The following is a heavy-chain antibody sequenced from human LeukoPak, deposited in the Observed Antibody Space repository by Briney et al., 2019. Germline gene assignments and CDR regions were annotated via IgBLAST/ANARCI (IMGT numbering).Heavy chain of an antibody. Sequence: GGSLRLSCAASGFTFSSYAMTWVRQAPGKGLNCVSAISGSGSNTYYADSVKGRFTISRDNSKNTLYLLINSLRADDTAVYYCARGNGDYAIHPDYWGQGTLVTVSS. CDR1: GFTFSSYA. CDR2: ISGSGSNT. V-gene: IGHV3-23*01. CDR3: ARGNGDYAIHPDY. J-gene: IGHJ4*02. D-gene: IGHD4-17*01.